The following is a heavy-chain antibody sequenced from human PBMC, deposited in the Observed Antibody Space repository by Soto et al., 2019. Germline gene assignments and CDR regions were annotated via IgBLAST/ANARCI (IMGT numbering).Heavy chain of an antibody. CDR1: GLTFSNYG. CDR2: IWYDGVTK. J-gene: IGHJ4*02. D-gene: IGHD3-10*01. Sequence: QEQLVESGGGVVQPGTSMRLSCAASGLTFSNYGMHWVRQAPGKGLEWVAVIWYDGVTKFYADSVQGRFSISRDNSKNTLYLQMNSLRAEDTAVSFCATVDNYYGSAFWGQGTLVTVSP. V-gene: IGHV3-33*01. CDR3: ATVDNYYGSAF.